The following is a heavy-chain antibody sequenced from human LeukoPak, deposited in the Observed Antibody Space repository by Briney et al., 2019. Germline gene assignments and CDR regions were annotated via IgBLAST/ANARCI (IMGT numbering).Heavy chain of an antibody. CDR1: GYSFTNYG. J-gene: IGHJ4*02. CDR3: ARVGPAAHFYFDY. V-gene: IGHV1-8*02. Sequence: ASVKVSFKPSGYSFTNYGINWVRQAPGQGLEWMGWVNPNSGNTGYAQKFQGRVTMTRDTSISTVYMELTSLTSEDTAVYYCARVGPAAHFYFDYWGQGTLVTVSS. D-gene: IGHD2-2*01. CDR2: VNPNSGNT.